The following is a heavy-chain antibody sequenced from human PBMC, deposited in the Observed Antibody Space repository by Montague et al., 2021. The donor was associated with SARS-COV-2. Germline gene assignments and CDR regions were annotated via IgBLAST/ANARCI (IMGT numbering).Heavy chain of an antibody. D-gene: IGHD1-26*01. Sequence: SLRLSCAASGFSFSSYWMSWVRQAPGKGLEWVANIKQDGSEKYYVDSVKGRFTISRDNAKHSLYLQMSSLRAEDTAVYYCARDRRIVGALYYYYGMDVWGQGTTVTVSS. CDR2: IKQDGSEK. CDR1: GFSFSSYW. CDR3: ARDRRIVGALYYYYGMDV. J-gene: IGHJ6*02. V-gene: IGHV3-7*01.